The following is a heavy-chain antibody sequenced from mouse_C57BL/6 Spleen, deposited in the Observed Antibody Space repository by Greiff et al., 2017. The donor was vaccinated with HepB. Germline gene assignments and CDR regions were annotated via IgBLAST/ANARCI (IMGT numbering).Heavy chain of an antibody. J-gene: IGHJ3*01. CDR2: IRLKSDNYAT. Sequence: VQLKESGGGLVQPGGSMKLSCVASGFTFSNYWMNWVRQSPEKGLEWVAQIRLKSDNYATHYAESVKGRFTISRDDSKSSVYLQMNNLRAEDTGIYYCTVYSPWFAYWGQGTLVTVSA. CDR3: TVYSPWFAY. V-gene: IGHV6-3*01. CDR1: GFTFSNYW. D-gene: IGHD2-12*01.